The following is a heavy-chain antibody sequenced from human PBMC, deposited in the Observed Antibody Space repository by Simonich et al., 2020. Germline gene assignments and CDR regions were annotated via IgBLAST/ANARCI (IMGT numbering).Heavy chain of an antibody. CDR2: ISRSGSTI. CDR1: GFTFSSYE. CDR3: ASDGAYDTVVTGAY. J-gene: IGHJ4*02. D-gene: IGHD3-9*01. Sequence: EVQLVESGGGLVQPGGSLRLSCAASGFTFSSYEMNWVRQAPGKGRGWVSNISRSGSTIYYADSLKGRFTISRDNAKNSLYLQMNSLRAEDTAVYYCASDGAYDTVVTGAYWGQGTLVTVSS. V-gene: IGHV3-48*03.